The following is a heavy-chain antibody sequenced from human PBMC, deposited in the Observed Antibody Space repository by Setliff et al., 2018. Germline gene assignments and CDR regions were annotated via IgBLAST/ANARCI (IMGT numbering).Heavy chain of an antibody. V-gene: IGHV1-18*01. Sequence: ASVKVSCKASGYTFTSYGISWVRQAPGQGLEWMGWISIDDDKTKYAQKFQGRVTMTADTSTSTAYMELSSLRSEDTAFYYCARADYSSGLHYFDCWGQGTLVTVSS. CDR3: ARADYSSGLHYFDC. D-gene: IGHD6-25*01. J-gene: IGHJ4*02. CDR1: GYTFTSYG. CDR2: ISIDDDKT.